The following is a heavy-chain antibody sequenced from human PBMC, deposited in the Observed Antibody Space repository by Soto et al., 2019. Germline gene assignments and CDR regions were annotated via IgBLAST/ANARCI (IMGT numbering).Heavy chain of an antibody. J-gene: IGHJ4*02. Sequence: PGGSLRLSCVSSGFTFSSYWMSWVRQAPGKGLEWVANIKQDGSEKYYVDSVKGRFTISRDNAKNSLYLQMNSLRAEDTAVHYCARDPPYYYDSSGYYDYWGQGTLVTVSS. CDR3: ARDPPYYYDSSGYYDY. D-gene: IGHD3-22*01. V-gene: IGHV3-7*01. CDR1: GFTFSSYW. CDR2: IKQDGSEK.